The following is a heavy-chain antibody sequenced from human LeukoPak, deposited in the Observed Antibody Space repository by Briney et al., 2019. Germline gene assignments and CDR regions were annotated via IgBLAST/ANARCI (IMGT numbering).Heavy chain of an antibody. D-gene: IGHD1-26*01. CDR3: ARSQYSGSYYSVGY. Sequence: SETLSLTCTVSGGSISSYYWSWIRQPPGKGLEWIGYIYYSGSTNYNPSLKSRVTISVDTSKNQFSLKLSSVTAADTAVYYCARSQYSGSYYSVGYWGQGTLVTVSS. CDR2: IYYSGST. CDR1: GGSISSYY. J-gene: IGHJ4*02. V-gene: IGHV4-59*08.